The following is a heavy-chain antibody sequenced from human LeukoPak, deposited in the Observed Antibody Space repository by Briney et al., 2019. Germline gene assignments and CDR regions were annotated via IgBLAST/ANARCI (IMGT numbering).Heavy chain of an antibody. J-gene: IGHJ4*02. Sequence: GGSLRLSCAASGFTFSSYSMNWVRQAPGKGLEWVSSISSSSSYIYYADSVKGRFTISRDNAKNSLYLQLNSLRAEDTAVYYCARQYYDILSGFYTADYYFDYWGQGTLVTVSS. CDR1: GFTFSSYS. CDR2: ISSSSSYI. V-gene: IGHV3-21*01. CDR3: ARQYYDILSGFYTADYYFDY. D-gene: IGHD3-9*01.